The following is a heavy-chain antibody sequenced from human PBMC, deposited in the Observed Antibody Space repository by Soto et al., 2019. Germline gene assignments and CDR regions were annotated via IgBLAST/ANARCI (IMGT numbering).Heavy chain of an antibody. V-gene: IGHV3-23*01. Sequence: EVQLLESGGGLVQPGGSLRLSCAASGFNFRNYAMSWVRQAPGKGLEWVSVISGGGDSTFYADSVRGRLTISRDNPNKKVFLQINSLRADDTAIYYCAKDRRGLVHLGELCDSWGQGTLVTVSS. J-gene: IGHJ4*02. CDR1: GFNFRNYA. CDR2: ISGGGDST. CDR3: AKDRRGLVHLGELCDS. D-gene: IGHD3-16*01.